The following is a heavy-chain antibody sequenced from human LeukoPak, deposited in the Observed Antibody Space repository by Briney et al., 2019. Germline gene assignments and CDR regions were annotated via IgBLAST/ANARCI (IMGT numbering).Heavy chain of an antibody. CDR2: IQYDGSNK. CDR3: ARWIGAAGIEYHYYTDV. J-gene: IGHJ6*03. CDR1: GFTFRSYG. Sequence: GGSLRLSCAAFGFTFRSYGMHWVRQAPGKGLEWMAFIQYDGSNKYYADSVKGRFTISRDNSKNTLDLQMDSLRPEDTAVYYCARWIGAAGIEYHYYTDVWGRGTTVTVSS. V-gene: IGHV3-30*02. D-gene: IGHD6-13*01.